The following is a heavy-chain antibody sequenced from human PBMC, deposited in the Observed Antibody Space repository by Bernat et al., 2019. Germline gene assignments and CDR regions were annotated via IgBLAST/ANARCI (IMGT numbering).Heavy chain of an antibody. J-gene: IGHJ4*02. CDR2: ISCSGGST. CDR1: GFTFSSYA. D-gene: IGHD6-19*01. V-gene: IGHV3-23*01. CDR3: AKSETTSGWLSFDY. Sequence: EVQLLESGGGLVQPGGSLRLSCAASGFTFSSYAMSWVRQAPGKGLEWVSAISCSGGSTYYADSVKGRFTISRDNSKNTLYLHMNSLRAEDTAVYYCAKSETTSGWLSFDYWGQGTLVTVS.